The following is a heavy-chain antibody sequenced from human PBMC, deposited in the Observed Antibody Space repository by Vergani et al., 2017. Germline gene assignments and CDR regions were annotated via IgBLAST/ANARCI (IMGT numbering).Heavy chain of an antibody. CDR1: GFIFSSHG. D-gene: IGHD5-12*01. V-gene: IGHV3-30*02. CDR3: ARVGSGYDRYYYYYYMDV. CDR2: IRYDGSRR. J-gene: IGHJ6*03. Sequence: QVQLVEWGGGVVQPGGSLRLSCTASGFIFSSHGMHWVRQAPGKGLEWVAFIRYDGSRRDYGESVKGRFTISRDNSKNTLYLQMNSLRAEDTAVYYCARVGSGYDRYYYYYYMDVWGKGTTVTVSS.